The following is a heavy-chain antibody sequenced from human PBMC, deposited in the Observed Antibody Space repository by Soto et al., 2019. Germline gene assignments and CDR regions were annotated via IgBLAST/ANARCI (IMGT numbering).Heavy chain of an antibody. Sequence: QLQLVQSAAEVKKPGASVRVSCKAYGYPFIKYGISWIRQAPEQGLEWMGWIKVDSGYTNYAQKFQGRATMTADSSSDTGFMELRSLRLDDTAVYFCAASYDTGFDPWGQGTLVSVSS. CDR1: GYPFIKYG. CDR2: IKVDSGYT. D-gene: IGHD3-9*01. CDR3: AASYDTGFDP. J-gene: IGHJ5*02. V-gene: IGHV1-18*04.